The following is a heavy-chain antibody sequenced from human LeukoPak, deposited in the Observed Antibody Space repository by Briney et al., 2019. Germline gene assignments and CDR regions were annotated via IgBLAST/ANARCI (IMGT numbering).Heavy chain of an antibody. J-gene: IGHJ6*03. CDR2: IYYSGST. Sequence: SETLSLTCTVSGGSISSSSYYWGWIRQPPGKGLEWIGSIYYSGSTYYNPSLKSRVTISVDTSKNQFSLKLSSVTAADTAVYYCARVGGLGYYYYYMDVWGKGTTVTISS. CDR1: GGSISSSSYY. CDR3: ARVGGLGYYYYYMDV. D-gene: IGHD6-19*01. V-gene: IGHV4-39*07.